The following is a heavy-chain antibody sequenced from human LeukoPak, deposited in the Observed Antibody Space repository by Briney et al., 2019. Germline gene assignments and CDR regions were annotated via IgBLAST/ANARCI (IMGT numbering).Heavy chain of an antibody. CDR3: ARERYCGGDCYSFAFDV. J-gene: IGHJ3*01. V-gene: IGHV3-66*01. Sequence: GGSLRLSCAASGFTVSSKYMSWVRQAPGKGLEWVSIFYSGGDSTYYADSVKRRFTISRDNSKNTLYLQMNNLRAEDTAVYDCARERYCGGDCYSFAFDVWGQGTMVTVSS. CDR2: FYSGGDST. CDR1: GFTVSSKY. D-gene: IGHD2-21*02.